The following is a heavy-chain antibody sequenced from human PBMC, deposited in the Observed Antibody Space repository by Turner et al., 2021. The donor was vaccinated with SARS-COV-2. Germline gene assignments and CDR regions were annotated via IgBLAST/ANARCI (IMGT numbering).Heavy chain of an antibody. CDR1: GFPFGHYA. CDR3: ARAGYSSAWTDHWHFDL. CDR2: IGLGRTAT. Sequence: EQLLESGGGLVQPGGPLRLSCAGSGFPFGHYAMNWVRHVPGKGLEWLSFIGLGRTATYYADSVKGRFTISRDNAKKSLFLQMNSLTVGDTAIYYCARAGYSSAWTDHWHFDLWGRGTLVTVSS. D-gene: IGHD6-19*01. J-gene: IGHJ2*01. V-gene: IGHV3-48*03.